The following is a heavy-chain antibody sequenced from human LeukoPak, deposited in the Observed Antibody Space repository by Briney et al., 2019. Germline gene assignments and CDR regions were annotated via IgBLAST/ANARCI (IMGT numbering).Heavy chain of an antibody. CDR2: NYYSGSA. D-gene: IGHD1-26*01. Sequence: SETLSLTCTVSGGSISSGGYYWSWIRQPPGKGLEWIGYNYYSGSANYNPSLKSRVTISLDTSKNQFSLRLSSVTAADTAVYYCARDSGRGTDYWGQGTLVTVSS. J-gene: IGHJ4*02. CDR1: GGSISSGGYY. CDR3: ARDSGRGTDY. V-gene: IGHV4-61*08.